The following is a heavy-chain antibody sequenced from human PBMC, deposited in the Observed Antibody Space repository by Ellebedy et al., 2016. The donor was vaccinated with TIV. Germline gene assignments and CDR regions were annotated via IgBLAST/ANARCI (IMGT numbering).Heavy chain of an antibody. V-gene: IGHV4-4*02. CDR3: ARELSGNFFDF. CDR1: GDSTSSSNW. D-gene: IGHD1-26*01. Sequence: SETLSLTXAVSGDSTSSSNWWRCVRQTPGKGLEWIGEIFHSGSTNYSPSLKSPVTMSIDKSKNQFSLELTSVTAADTAVYYCARELSGNFFDFWGQGTLVTVSS. CDR2: IFHSGST. J-gene: IGHJ4*02.